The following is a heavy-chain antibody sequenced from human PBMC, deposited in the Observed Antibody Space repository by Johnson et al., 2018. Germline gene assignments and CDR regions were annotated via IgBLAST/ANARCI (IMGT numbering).Heavy chain of an antibody. CDR1: GFTFSCYG. Sequence: VQLVETGGGVVQPGRSLRLSCAASGFTFSCYGIHWVRQAPGKGLEWVAIIWYDGSNEYYADSVKGRFTISRDNSKTTLDLQMNSLTAEDTAVYYCARRSSLDVWGKGTTVTVSS. V-gene: IGHV3-33*08. J-gene: IGHJ6*04. CDR3: ARRSSLDV. CDR2: IWYDGSNE. D-gene: IGHD1-26*01.